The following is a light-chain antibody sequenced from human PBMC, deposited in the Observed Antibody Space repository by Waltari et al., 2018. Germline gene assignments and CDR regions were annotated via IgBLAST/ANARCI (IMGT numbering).Light chain of an antibody. V-gene: IGLV2-11*01. CDR2: DVT. Sequence: QSALTQPRSVSGSPGPSVTIPCTGFSCDVGDFSSVSWYHQPPGKAPKLMIYDVTKRPSGVPDRFSGSRSADTASLTISGLQAEDEADYYCCSYGGSYTLVVFGGGTKLTVL. J-gene: IGLJ2*01. CDR3: CSYGGSYTLVV. CDR1: SCDVGDFSS.